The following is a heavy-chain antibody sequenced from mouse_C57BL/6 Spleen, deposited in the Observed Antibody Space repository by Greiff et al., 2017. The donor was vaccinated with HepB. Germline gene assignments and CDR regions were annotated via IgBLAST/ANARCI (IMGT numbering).Heavy chain of an antibody. CDR2: IHPNSGST. CDR1: GYTFTSYW. D-gene: IGHD2-4*01. CDR3: ARNHYDYDGSHYYAMDY. V-gene: IGHV1-64*01. Sequence: QVQLQQPGAELVKPGASVKLSCKASGYTFTSYWMHWVKQRPGQGLEWIGMIHPNSGSTNYNEKFKSKATLTVDKSSSTAYMQLSSLTSEDSAVYYCARNHYDYDGSHYYAMDYWGQGTSVTVSS. J-gene: IGHJ4*01.